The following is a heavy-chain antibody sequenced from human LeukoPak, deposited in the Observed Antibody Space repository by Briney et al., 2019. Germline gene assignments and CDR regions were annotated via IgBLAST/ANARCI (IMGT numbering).Heavy chain of an antibody. J-gene: IGHJ4*02. CDR3: ARGIAARYYFDY. V-gene: IGHV1-69*13. Sequence: SVKVSCKASGGTFSNYAVSWVRQAPGQGLEWMGGVIPIFATANYAQKFQGRVTITADESTSTVYMELSSLRSEDTAVYYCARGIAARYYFDYWGQGTLVTVSS. CDR1: GGTFSNYA. D-gene: IGHD6-6*01. CDR2: VIPIFATA.